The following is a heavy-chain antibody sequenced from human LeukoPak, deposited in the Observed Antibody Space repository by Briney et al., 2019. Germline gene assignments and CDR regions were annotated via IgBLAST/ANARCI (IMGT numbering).Heavy chain of an antibody. J-gene: IGHJ6*04. CDR3: ARLGYCSGGSCYSGQMDV. V-gene: IGHV4-34*01. D-gene: IGHD2-15*01. Sequence: PSETLSLTCAVSGGSFSGYYWSWIRQPPGKGLEWIGEINHSGSTNYNPSLKYRVTISVDPSKNQFSLKLSSVTDADTAVYYCARLGYCSGGSCYSGQMDVWGKGTMVTVSS. CDR1: GGSFSGYY. CDR2: INHSGST.